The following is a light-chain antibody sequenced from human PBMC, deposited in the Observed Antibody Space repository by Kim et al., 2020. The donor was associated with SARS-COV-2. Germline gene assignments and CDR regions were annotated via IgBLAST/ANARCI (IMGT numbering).Light chain of an antibody. CDR2: KAS. J-gene: IGKJ5*01. V-gene: IGKV1-5*03. CDR1: QSIYSY. CDR3: QQFYTYPIT. Sequence: ASVGDRVTITCRASQSIYSYLAWYQQKPGNVPKILIYKASTLESGVPSRFSGSESGTEFTLTISSLQPDDFAAYYCQQFYTYPITFGQGTRLEIK.